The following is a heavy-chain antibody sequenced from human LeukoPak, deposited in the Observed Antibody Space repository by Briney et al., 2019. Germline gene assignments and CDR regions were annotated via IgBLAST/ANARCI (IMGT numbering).Heavy chain of an antibody. CDR1: GGSISSYY. CDR3: ARGVLWFGELLEPHPLDY. CDR2: IYYSGST. J-gene: IGHJ4*02. V-gene: IGHV4-59*01. D-gene: IGHD3-10*01. Sequence: SETLSLTCTVSGGSISSYYWSWIRQPPGKGLEWIGYIYYSGSTNYNPSLKSRVTISVDTSKNQFSLKLSSVTAADTAVYYCARGVLWFGELLEPHPLDYWGQGTLVTVSS.